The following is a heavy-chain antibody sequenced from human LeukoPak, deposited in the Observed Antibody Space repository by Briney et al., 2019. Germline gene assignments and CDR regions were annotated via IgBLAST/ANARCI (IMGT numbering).Heavy chain of an antibody. CDR3: AKDRIAVAGFDY. V-gene: IGHV3-30*18. CDR2: ISYDGSNK. Sequence: PGRSLRLSCAASGFTFSSYGMHWVRQAPGKGLEWVAVISYDGSNKYYADSVKGRFTISRDNSKNTLYLQMNGLRAEDTAVYYCAKDRIAVAGFDYWGQGTLVTVSS. CDR1: GFTFSSYG. D-gene: IGHD6-19*01. J-gene: IGHJ4*02.